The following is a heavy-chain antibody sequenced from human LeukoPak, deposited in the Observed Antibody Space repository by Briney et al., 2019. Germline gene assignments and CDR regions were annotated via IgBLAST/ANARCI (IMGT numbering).Heavy chain of an antibody. Sequence: GGSLRLSCAASGFTFSSYWMSWVRQAPGKGLEWVANIKQDGSEKYYVDSVKGRFTISRDNAKNSLYLQMNSLRAEDTAVYYCAREGLSRGGAAARYYYYYMDVWGKGTTVTVSS. CDR1: GFTFSSYW. V-gene: IGHV3-7*01. CDR2: IKQDGSEK. D-gene: IGHD6-13*01. CDR3: AREGLSRGGAAARYYYYYMDV. J-gene: IGHJ6*03.